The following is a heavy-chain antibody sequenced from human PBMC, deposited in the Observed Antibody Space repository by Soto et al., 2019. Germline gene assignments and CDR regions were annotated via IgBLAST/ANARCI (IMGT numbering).Heavy chain of an antibody. J-gene: IGHJ6*02. CDR2: IYYDGSN. CDR3: ARGSKIGYRYGLDV. CDR1: CGSICPYY. Sequence: LETISFTWTVSCGSICPYYWSWIRQPPWKGMESIAYIYYDGSNNYNTSLKSRVTISVDTSKNRLSLTLSSVTAADTAMYYCARGSKIGYRYGLDVGGQGTTVTVSS. D-gene: IGHD5-18*01. V-gene: IGHV4-59*01.